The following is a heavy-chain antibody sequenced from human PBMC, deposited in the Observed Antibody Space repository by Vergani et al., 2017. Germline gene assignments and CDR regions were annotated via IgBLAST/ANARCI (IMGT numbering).Heavy chain of an antibody. CDR2: INPSGSST. D-gene: IGHD3-22*01. V-gene: IGHV1-46*01. CDR1: GYTFTSYY. CDR3: ARVTDDSSGYYSGY. Sequence: QVQLVQSGAEVKKPGASVKVSCNASGYTFTSYYMHWVRQAPGQGLEWMGIINPSGSSTSYAQRIQGRVTMTTDTSTSTVYMELSSLRSEDTALEYGARVTDDSSGYYSGYWGQGTLVTVSS. J-gene: IGHJ4*02.